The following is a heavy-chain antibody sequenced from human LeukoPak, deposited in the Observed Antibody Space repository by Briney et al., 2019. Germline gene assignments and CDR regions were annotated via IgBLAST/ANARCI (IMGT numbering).Heavy chain of an antibody. CDR1: GFTFSSYW. D-gene: IGHD1-1*01. CDR3: ARASNRNSINFDY. Sequence: GGSLRLSCAASGFTFSSYWMHWVRQAPGKGLVWVSRVSGDGSSTNYADSVKGRFTISRDNAKNTLYLQMSSLSAEDTALYYCARASNRNSINFDYWGQGILVTVSS. CDR2: VSGDGSST. V-gene: IGHV3-74*01. J-gene: IGHJ4*02.